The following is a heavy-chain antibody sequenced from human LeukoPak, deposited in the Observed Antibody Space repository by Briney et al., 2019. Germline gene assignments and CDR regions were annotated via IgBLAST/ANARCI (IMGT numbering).Heavy chain of an antibody. Sequence: GGSLRLSCAASGFTFSSYSMNWVRQAPGKGLEWVSSISSSSSYIYYADSVKGRFTISRDNAKNSLYLQMNSLRAEDTAVYYCARGLGDFWSGYSVLYYYYGMDVWGQGTTVTVSS. CDR1: GFTFSSYS. D-gene: IGHD3-3*01. V-gene: IGHV3-21*01. CDR3: ARGLGDFWSGYSVLYYYYGMDV. CDR2: ISSSSSYI. J-gene: IGHJ6*02.